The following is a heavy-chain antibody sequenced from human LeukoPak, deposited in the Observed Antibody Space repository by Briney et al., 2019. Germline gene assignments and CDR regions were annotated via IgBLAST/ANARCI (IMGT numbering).Heavy chain of an antibody. D-gene: IGHD5-24*01. Sequence: SVKVSCKASGGTFSSYAISWVRQAPGQGLEWMGGIIPIFGTANYAQKFQGRVTITADESTSTAYMELSSLRSEDTAVYYCASYGDGYNFWTQSSFDYWGQGALVTVSS. CDR3: ASYGDGYNFWTQSSFDY. CDR2: IIPIFGTA. V-gene: IGHV1-69*13. J-gene: IGHJ4*02. CDR1: GGTFSSYA.